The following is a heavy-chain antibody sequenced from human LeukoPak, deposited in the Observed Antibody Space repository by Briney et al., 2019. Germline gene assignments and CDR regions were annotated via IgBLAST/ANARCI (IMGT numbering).Heavy chain of an antibody. D-gene: IGHD3-22*01. J-gene: IGHJ4*02. CDR1: GYTFTSYG. CDR3: ARDSSGPNSYYFDY. V-gene: IGHV1-69*04. Sequence: GASVKVSCKASGYTFTSYGISWVRQAPGQGLEWMGRIIPILGIANYAQKFQGRVTITADKSTSTAYMELSSLRSEDTAVYYCARDSSGPNSYYFDYWGQGTLVTVSS. CDR2: IIPILGIA.